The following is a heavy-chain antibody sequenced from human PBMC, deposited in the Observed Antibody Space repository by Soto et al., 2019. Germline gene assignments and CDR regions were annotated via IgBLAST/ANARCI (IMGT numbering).Heavy chain of an antibody. CDR3: ARDPSGWFMGRYGMDV. Sequence: GASVKVSCKASGYTFTSYGISWVRQAPGQRLEWMGWINAGNGNTKYSQKFQGRVTITRDTSASTAYMELSSLRSEDTAVYYCARDPSGWFMGRYGMDVWGQGTTVTVSS. V-gene: IGHV1-3*01. CDR1: GYTFTSYG. CDR2: INAGNGNT. J-gene: IGHJ6*02. D-gene: IGHD6-19*01.